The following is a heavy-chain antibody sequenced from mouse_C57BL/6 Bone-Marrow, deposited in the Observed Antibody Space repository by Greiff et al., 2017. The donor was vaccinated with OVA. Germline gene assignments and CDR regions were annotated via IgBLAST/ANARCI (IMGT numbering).Heavy chain of an antibody. CDR1: GYTFTSYW. V-gene: IGHV1-55*01. CDR3: AREDGYYSFYFDY. J-gene: IGHJ2*01. D-gene: IGHD2-3*01. Sequence: QVQLQQPGAELVKPGASVKMSCKASGYTFTSYWITWVKQRPGQGLEWLGDIYPGSGSTNYNAKFKSKATLTVDTSSSTAYMQLSSLTSDDSAVYYCAREDGYYSFYFDYWGQGTTLTVSS. CDR2: IYPGSGST.